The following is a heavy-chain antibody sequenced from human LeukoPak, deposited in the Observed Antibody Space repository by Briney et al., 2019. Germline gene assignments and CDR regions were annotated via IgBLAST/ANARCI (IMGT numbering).Heavy chain of an antibody. V-gene: IGHV1-58*01. Sequence: ASVKVSCKASGFAFTSSAVQWVRQARGQRLEWIGWIVVGSGNTNYAQKFQERVTITRDMSTSTAYMELSSLRSEDTAVYYCAADSLLLRFLEWSPSYWFDPWGQGTLVTVSS. CDR2: IVVGSGNT. J-gene: IGHJ5*02. CDR1: GFAFTSSA. CDR3: AADSLLLRFLEWSPSYWFDP. D-gene: IGHD3-3*01.